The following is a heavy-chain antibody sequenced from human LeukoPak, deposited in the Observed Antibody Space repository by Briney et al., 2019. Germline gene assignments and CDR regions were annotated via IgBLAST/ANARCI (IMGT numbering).Heavy chain of an antibody. CDR3: ARVPTSLRYLNSWFDP. CDR2: IYYSGST. CDR1: GGSISSSSYY. J-gene: IGHJ5*02. Sequence: PSETLSLTCTVSGGSISSSSYYWGWIRQPPGKGLEWIGSIYYSGSTYYNPSLKSRVTISVDTSKNQFSLKLSSVTAADTAVYYCARVPTSLRYLNSWFDPWGQGTLVTVSS. D-gene: IGHD1-1*01. V-gene: IGHV4-39*07.